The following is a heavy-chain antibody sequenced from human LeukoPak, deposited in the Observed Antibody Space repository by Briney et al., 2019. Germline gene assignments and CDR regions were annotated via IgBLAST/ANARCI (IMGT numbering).Heavy chain of an antibody. J-gene: IGHJ4*02. CDR2: TSSDLNVK. CDR1: GFTFRNYV. Sequence: GVSLGLSCAASGFTFRNYVIHWVRQAPGKGLEWVAVTSSDLNVKLYADSVKGRFTISRDNSRSTLYLQMNSLRPEDTAIYYCAREGYYGSGSPPSLYFDYWGQGTLVTVSS. D-gene: IGHD3-10*01. V-gene: IGHV3-30-3*01. CDR3: AREGYYGSGSPPSLYFDY.